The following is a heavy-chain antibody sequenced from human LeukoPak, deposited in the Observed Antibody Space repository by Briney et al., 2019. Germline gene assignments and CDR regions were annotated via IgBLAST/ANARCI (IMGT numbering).Heavy chain of an antibody. CDR1: GGSISSGGYY. V-gene: IGHV4-31*03. CDR2: IYYSGST. D-gene: IGHD4-17*01. Sequence: SETLSLTCTVSGGSISSGGYYWSWIRQHPGKGLEWIGYIYYSGSTDYNPSLKSRFTMSVDTSKNQFSLKLSSVTAADTAMYYCASADYDTAFDIWGQGTMVTVSS. CDR3: ASADYDTAFDI. J-gene: IGHJ3*02.